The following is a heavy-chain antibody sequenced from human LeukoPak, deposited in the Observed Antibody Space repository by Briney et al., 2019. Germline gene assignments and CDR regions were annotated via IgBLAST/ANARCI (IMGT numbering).Heavy chain of an antibody. V-gene: IGHV1-2*02. CDR3: ARSMNTVTTKVLGF. D-gene: IGHD4-17*01. J-gene: IGHJ4*02. CDR2: INPNSGGT. CDR1: GYTFTGCY. Sequence: GASVKVSCKASGYTFTGCYMHWVRQAPGQGLEWMGWINPNSGGTNYAQKFQGRVTMTRDTSTSTVSVDLTSLTSAGTAMYYCARSMNTVTTKVLGFWGQGTLVAISS.